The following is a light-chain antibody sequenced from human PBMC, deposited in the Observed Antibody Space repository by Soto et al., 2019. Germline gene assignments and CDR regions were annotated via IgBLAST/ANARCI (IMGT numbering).Light chain of an antibody. CDR3: TSYAGGNNV. Sequence: HSALTQPPSASGSPGQSVTMSCTGTSSDVGGYNYVSWYQQYPGKVPKLMVYEVNKRPSGVPDRFSGSKSGNTASLTVSGLQAEDEADDYCTSYAGGNNVFGTGTKVTVL. V-gene: IGLV2-8*01. CDR1: SSDVGGYNY. CDR2: EVN. J-gene: IGLJ1*01.